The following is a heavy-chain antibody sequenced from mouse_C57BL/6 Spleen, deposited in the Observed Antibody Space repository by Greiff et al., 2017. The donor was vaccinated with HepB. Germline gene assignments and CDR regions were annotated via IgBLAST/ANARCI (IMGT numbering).Heavy chain of an antibody. D-gene: IGHD1-1*01. CDR1: GYTFTSYW. Sequence: QVQLQQPGAELVKPGASVKLSCKASGYTFTSYWMQWVKQRPGQGLEWIGEIDPSDSYTNYNQKFKGKATLTVDTSSSTAYMQLSSLTSEDSAVYYCARFGYYGSSYVAFGYWGQGTTLTVSS. J-gene: IGHJ2*01. CDR2: IDPSDSYT. CDR3: ARFGYYGSSYVAFGY. V-gene: IGHV1-50*01.